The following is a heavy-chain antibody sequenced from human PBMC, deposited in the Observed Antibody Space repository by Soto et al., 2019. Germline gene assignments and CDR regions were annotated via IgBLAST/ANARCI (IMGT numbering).Heavy chain of an antibody. CDR2: IKSKTDGGTT. CDR1: GFTFSNAW. Sequence: GGSLRLSCAASGFTFSNAWMNWVRQAPGKGLEWVGRIKSKTDGGTTDYAAPVKGRFTISRDDSKNTLYLQMNSLKTEDTAVYYCTTDMSGSYRCAYYYYGMDVWGQGTTVTVSS. CDR3: TTDMSGSYRCAYYYYGMDV. V-gene: IGHV3-15*07. D-gene: IGHD1-26*01. J-gene: IGHJ6*02.